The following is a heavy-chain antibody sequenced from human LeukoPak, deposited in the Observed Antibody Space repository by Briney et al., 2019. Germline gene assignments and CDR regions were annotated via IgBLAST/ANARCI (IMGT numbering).Heavy chain of an antibody. CDR2: IDYSGST. Sequence: SETLSLTCTVSGGSISSGTYSWGWIRQPPGKGLEYIGSIDYSGSTYYNPSLKSRVTISVDTSKKQFSLRLSSVTAADTAVYYCARGSNYDSSGYYYDYWGQGTLVTVSS. J-gene: IGHJ4*02. CDR1: GGSISSGTYS. D-gene: IGHD3-22*01. CDR3: ARGSNYDSSGYYYDY. V-gene: IGHV4-39*01.